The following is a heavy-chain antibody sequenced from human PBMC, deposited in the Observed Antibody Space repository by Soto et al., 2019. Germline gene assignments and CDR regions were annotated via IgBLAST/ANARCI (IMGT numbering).Heavy chain of an antibody. CDR2: ISGSGGST. D-gene: IGHD2-2*01. V-gene: IGHV3-23*01. CDR1: GFTFSSYA. Sequence: PGGSLRLSCAASGFTFSSYAMSWVRQAQGKGLEWVSAISGSGGSTYYADSVKGRFTISRDNSKNTLYLQMNSLRAEDTAVYYCATLPEPAAPAKASGSYYYYYGMDVWGQGTTVTVSS. CDR3: ATLPEPAAPAKASGSYYYYYGMDV. J-gene: IGHJ6*02.